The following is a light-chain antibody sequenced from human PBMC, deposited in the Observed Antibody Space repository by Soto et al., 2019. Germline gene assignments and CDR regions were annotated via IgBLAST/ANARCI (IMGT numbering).Light chain of an antibody. CDR1: QSISEW. CDR2: HAS. Sequence: DLQMTQSPSTLSASVGDRVTITCRASQSISEWLAWYQQKPGRAPKLLIYHASRLGTGVPSRFSGSGSVTEFSLTITSLQPDDFGIYYCQQYNNMWTFGQVTKVDIK. V-gene: IGKV1-5*01. J-gene: IGKJ1*01. CDR3: QQYNNMWT.